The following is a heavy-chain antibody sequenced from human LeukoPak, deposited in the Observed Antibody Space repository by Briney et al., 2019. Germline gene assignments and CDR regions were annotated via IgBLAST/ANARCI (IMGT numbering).Heavy chain of an antibody. CDR1: GFIFDDFG. D-gene: IGHD1-26*01. CDR3: TRRAGDTTRRHFDL. Sequence: PGGSLRLSCAASGFIFDDFGMSWVRQAPGKGLEWVSGINWMGGNAVYPDSMKGRFTISRDNAKNSVFLQLDRLRAEDTAVYYCTRRAGDTTRRHFDLWGRGTLVIVSS. V-gene: IGHV3-20*04. J-gene: IGHJ2*01. CDR2: INWMGGNA.